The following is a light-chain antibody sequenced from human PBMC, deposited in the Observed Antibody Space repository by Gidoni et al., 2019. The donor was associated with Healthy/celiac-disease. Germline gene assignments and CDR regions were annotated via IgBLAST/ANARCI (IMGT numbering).Light chain of an antibody. Sequence: EIVMTQSPATLSVSPGERATLDCRASQCVNSNLARYQQKPGQAPRLLIYGASTRYTGIPARISGGGSGTEFTITISSLLSEDFAVYYCQQYNNWPPWTFGQGTKVEIK. CDR3: QQYNNWPPWT. CDR1: QCVNSN. J-gene: IGKJ1*01. V-gene: IGKV3-15*01. CDR2: GAS.